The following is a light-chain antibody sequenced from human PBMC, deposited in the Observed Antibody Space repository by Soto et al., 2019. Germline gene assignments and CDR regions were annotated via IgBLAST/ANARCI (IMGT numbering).Light chain of an antibody. CDR2: GAS. V-gene: IGKV1-12*01. CDR3: QQSDSFPYT. J-gene: IGKJ2*01. CDR1: QGVSSW. Sequence: DLQMTQSPSSVSASVGDRVTIACRASQGVSSWLAWYQQKPGKAPKLLIYGASTLQSGGPSRFSGSGSGTDFTLTISSLQPEDFATYYCQQSDSFPYTFGPGTKLEIK.